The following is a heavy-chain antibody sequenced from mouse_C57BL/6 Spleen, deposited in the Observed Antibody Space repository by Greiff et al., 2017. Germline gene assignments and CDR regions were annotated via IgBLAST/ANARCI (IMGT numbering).Heavy chain of an antibody. Sequence: EVKLMESGAGLVKPGGSLKLSCAASGFTFSSYAMSWVRQTPEKRLEWVAYISSGGGYIYYADTVKGRFTISRDNARNTLYLQMSSLKSEVTAMYYCTRDPLYGSSYGGFAYWGQGTLVTVSS. CDR2: ISSGGGYI. D-gene: IGHD1-1*01. CDR1: GFTFSSYA. J-gene: IGHJ3*01. CDR3: TRDPLYGSSYGGFAY. V-gene: IGHV5-9-1*02.